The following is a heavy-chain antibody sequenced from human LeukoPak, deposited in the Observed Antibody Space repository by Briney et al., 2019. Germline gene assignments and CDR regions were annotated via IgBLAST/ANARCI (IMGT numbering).Heavy chain of an antibody. V-gene: IGHV3-33*01. Sequence: GGSLRLSCAASGLTFSSYGMHWVRQAPGKGLEWVAVIWYDGSNKYYADSVKGRFTISRDNSKNTLYLQMNSLRAEDTAVYYCARGGGYYDSSGYYPGPHDAFDIWGQGTMVTVSS. CDR1: GLTFSSYG. D-gene: IGHD3-22*01. J-gene: IGHJ3*02. CDR3: ARGGGYYDSSGYYPGPHDAFDI. CDR2: IWYDGSNK.